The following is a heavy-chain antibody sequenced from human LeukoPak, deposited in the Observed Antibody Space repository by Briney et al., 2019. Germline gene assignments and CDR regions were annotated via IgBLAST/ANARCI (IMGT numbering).Heavy chain of an antibody. CDR2: INPNSGGT. D-gene: IGHD3-10*01. V-gene: IGHV1-2*02. Sequence: ASVKVSCKASGYTFTGYYMHWVRQAPGQGLEWMGWINPNSGGTNYAQKFQGRVTMTRDTSISTAYMELSRLRSDDTAVYYCARDSLLWFGEFSAQFDYWGQGTLVTVSS. CDR1: GYTFTGYY. J-gene: IGHJ4*02. CDR3: ARDSLLWFGEFSAQFDY.